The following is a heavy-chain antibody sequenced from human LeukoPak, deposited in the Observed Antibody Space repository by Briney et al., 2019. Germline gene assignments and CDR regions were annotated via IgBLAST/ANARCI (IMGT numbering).Heavy chain of an antibody. CDR3: ARDYPSTYCSSTSCYTCWFDP. Sequence: GGSLRLSCAASGFTFSNSWMSWVRQAPGKGLEWVAYIKKTGSETYYVDSVKGRFTITRDNARNSLFLQMNSLRAEDTAVYYCARDYPSTYCSSTSCYTCWFDPWGQGTLVTVSS. CDR1: GFTFSNSW. V-gene: IGHV3-7*01. D-gene: IGHD2-2*02. J-gene: IGHJ5*02. CDR2: IKKTGSET.